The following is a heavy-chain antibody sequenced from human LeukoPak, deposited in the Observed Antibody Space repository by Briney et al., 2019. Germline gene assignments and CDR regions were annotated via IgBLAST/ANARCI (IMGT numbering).Heavy chain of an antibody. V-gene: IGHV4-39*01. D-gene: IGHD6-19*01. J-gene: IGHJ4*02. CDR3: ARHSRFRSGWFSFDY. CDR1: GGSIISSAYY. Sequence: SETLSLTCTVSGGSIISSAYYWGWIRQPPGKGLDYIGTMPYSGSAYYNPSLNSRVTISVDTSKNQFSLKLSSVTAADTAVYYCARHSRFRSGWFSFDYWGQGTLVTVSS. CDR2: MPYSGSA.